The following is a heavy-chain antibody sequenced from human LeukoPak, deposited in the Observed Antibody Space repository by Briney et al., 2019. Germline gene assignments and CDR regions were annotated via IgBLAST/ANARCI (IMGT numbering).Heavy chain of an antibody. J-gene: IGHJ4*02. V-gene: IGHV4-34*01. D-gene: IGHD4-17*01. Sequence: SETLSLTCGVYGGSFSGYYWSWIRRPPGKGQEWIGEINHSGSTNYNPSLKSRVTISVDTSKNQFSLKLSSVTAADTAVYYCAGVKPHGDYAVDYWGQGTLVTVSS. CDR2: INHSGST. CDR1: GGSFSGYY. CDR3: AGVKPHGDYAVDY.